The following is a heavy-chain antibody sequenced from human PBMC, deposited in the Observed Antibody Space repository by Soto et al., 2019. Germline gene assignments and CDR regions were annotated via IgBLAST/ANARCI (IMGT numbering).Heavy chain of an antibody. J-gene: IGHJ6*02. CDR2: ISYDGSNK. D-gene: IGHD2-2*01. CDR3: AKLPPPSAMATNGMDV. Sequence: QVQLVESGGGVVQPGRSLRLSCAASGFTFSSYGMHWVRQAPGKGLEWVAVISYDGSNKYYADSVKGRFTISRDNSKNTLYLQMNSLRAEDTAVYYCAKLPPPSAMATNGMDVWGQGTTVTVSS. CDR1: GFTFSSYG. V-gene: IGHV3-30*18.